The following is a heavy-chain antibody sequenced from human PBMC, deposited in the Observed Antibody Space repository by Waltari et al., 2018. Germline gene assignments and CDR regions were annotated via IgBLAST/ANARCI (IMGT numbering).Heavy chain of an antibody. CDR3: ASSLLYYYGSGSYYNS. CDR2: INHSGST. J-gene: IGHJ4*02. V-gene: IGHV4-34*01. D-gene: IGHD3-10*01. CDR1: GGSFSGYY. Sequence: QVQLQQWGAGLLKPSETLSLTCAVYGGSFSGYYWSWIRQPPGKGLEWIGEINHSGSTNYNPSLKSRVTISVDTSKNQFSLKLSSVTAADTAVYYCASSLLYYYGSGSYYNSWGQGTLVTVSS.